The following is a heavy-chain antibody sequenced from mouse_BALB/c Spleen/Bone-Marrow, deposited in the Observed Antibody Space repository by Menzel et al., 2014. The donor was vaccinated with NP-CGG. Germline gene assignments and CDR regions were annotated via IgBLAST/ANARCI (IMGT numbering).Heavy chain of an antibody. CDR3: TRGGRGKGYAMDY. Sequence: QVQLQQSGAELVRPGASVKLSCKASGYTFTSYWINWVKQRPGQGLEWIGNIYPSDSYTNYNQKFKDKATLTVDKSSSTAYMQLSSPTSEDSAVYHCTRGGRGKGYAMDYWGQGTSVTVSS. CDR2: IYPSDSYT. CDR1: GYTFTSYW. D-gene: IGHD2-1*01. J-gene: IGHJ4*01. V-gene: IGHV1-69*02.